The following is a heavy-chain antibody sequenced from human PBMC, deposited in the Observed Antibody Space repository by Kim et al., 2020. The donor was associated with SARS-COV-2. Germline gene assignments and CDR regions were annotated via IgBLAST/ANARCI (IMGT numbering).Heavy chain of an antibody. D-gene: IGHD6-13*01. J-gene: IGHJ4*02. V-gene: IGHV3-21*01. CDR3: ARGEGYSSSWYWEEVY. Sequence: VKGRFTISRDNAKNSLYLQMNSLRAEDTAVYYCARGEGYSSSWYWEEVYWGQGTLVTVSS.